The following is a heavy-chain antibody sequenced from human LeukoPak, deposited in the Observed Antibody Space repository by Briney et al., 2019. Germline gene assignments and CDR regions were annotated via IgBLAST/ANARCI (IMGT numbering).Heavy chain of an antibody. Sequence: SETLSLTCTVSGGSISSYYWSWIRQPPGQGLEWIGYIYYSWSTNYNPSLKRRVTISVDTSKNQFSLNLSSVAAADTAVYCCARGNIPSWYYFDYWGQGTLVTVSS. CDR1: GGSISSYY. CDR3: ARGNIPSWYYFDY. J-gene: IGHJ4*02. V-gene: IGHV4-59*01. D-gene: IGHD2/OR15-2a*01. CDR2: IYYSWST.